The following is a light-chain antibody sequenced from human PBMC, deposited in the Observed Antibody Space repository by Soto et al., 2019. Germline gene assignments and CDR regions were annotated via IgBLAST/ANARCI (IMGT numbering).Light chain of an antibody. CDR2: GAS. CDR3: QHRGEWPRT. J-gene: IGKJ2*01. CDR1: QSVSNY. V-gene: IGKV3-11*01. Sequence: EMVLTQSPATLSLSPGERATLSCRASQSVSNYLAWYQQKPGQAPRLLIYGASNRATGIPARFTGSGSGTDFTHTISSLEPEDFAVYYCQHRGEWPRTFGQGTKLEIK.